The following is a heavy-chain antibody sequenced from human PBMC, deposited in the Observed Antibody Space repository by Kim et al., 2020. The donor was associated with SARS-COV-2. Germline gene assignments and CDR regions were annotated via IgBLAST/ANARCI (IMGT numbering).Heavy chain of an antibody. CDR2: ISYDGSNK. D-gene: IGHD6-13*01. J-gene: IGHJ3*02. V-gene: IGHV3-30*03. CDR3: ARLPGMAAAVRDAFDI. CDR1: GFTFSSYG. Sequence: GGSLRLSCAASGFTFSSYGMHWVRQAPGKGLEWVAVISYDGSNKYYADSVKGRFTISRDNSKNTLYLQMNSLRAEDTAVYYCARLPGMAAAVRDAFDIWGQGTMVTVSS.